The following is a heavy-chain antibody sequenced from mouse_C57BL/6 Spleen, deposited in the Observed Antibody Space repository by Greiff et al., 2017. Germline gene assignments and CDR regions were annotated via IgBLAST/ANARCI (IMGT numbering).Heavy chain of an antibody. CDR3: ARGDSSGYYFDY. CDR2: IHPNSGST. V-gene: IGHV1-64*01. CDR1: GYTFTSYW. D-gene: IGHD3-2*02. J-gene: IGHJ2*01. Sequence: QLQQPGAELVKPGASVKLSCKASGYTFTSYWMHWVKQRPGQGLEWIGMIHPNSGSTNYNEKFKSKATLTVDKSSSTAYMQLSSLTSEDSAVYYCARGDSSGYYFDYWGQGTTLTVSS.